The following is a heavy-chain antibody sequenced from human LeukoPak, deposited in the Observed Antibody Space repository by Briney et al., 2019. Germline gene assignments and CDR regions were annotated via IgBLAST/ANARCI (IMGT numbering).Heavy chain of an antibody. V-gene: IGHV4-30-4*08. CDR2: IYYSGST. D-gene: IGHD2-2*01. Sequence: SETLSLTCTVSGGSINTDDYFWTWIRQPPGKGLEWIGYIYYSGSTYYNPSLKSRLTISVDTSKNHFSLKLRSVTAADTAVYYCARAPSTNYYYYYMDVWGKGTTVTDSS. CDR1: GGSINTDDYF. J-gene: IGHJ6*03. CDR3: ARAPSTNYYYYYMDV.